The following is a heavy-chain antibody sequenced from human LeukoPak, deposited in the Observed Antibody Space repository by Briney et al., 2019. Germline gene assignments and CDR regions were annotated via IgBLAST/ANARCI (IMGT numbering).Heavy chain of an antibody. Sequence: GGSPRLSCAASGFTFSSYEMNWVRHAPGKGLEWVSYISSSGTTIYYGDSVKGRFTISRDNAKNSLYLHMNSLRAEDTAVYYCARDPPSSYGGYDYMDVWGKGTTVTVSS. CDR1: GFTFSSYE. CDR2: ISSSGTTI. V-gene: IGHV3-48*03. J-gene: IGHJ6*03. D-gene: IGHD4/OR15-4a*01. CDR3: ARDPPSSYGGYDYMDV.